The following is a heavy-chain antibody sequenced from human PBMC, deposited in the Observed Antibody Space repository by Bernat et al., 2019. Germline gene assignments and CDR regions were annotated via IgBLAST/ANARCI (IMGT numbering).Heavy chain of an antibody. CDR2: ISSSGSVS. D-gene: IGHD2-2*01. J-gene: IGHJ4*02. Sequence: EVQLVESGGGLVQPGGSLRLSCATSRFTFSSYEMNWVRQAPGKGLEWLSYISSSGSVSSYADSVKGRFSISRDNAKNSLYLHRNSLRAEDTALYFCAREPPDYCSGTSCYAFHYFDYWGQGTLVTVSS. CDR1: RFTFSSYE. CDR3: AREPPDYCSGTSCYAFHYFDY. V-gene: IGHV3-48*03.